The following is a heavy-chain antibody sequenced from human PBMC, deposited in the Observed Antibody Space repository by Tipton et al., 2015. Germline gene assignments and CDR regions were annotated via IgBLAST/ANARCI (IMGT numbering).Heavy chain of an antibody. CDR1: GSTFSSYD. CDR3: ARSLVGSFSGSYFFDY. CDR2: MNPNRGTT. J-gene: IGHJ4*02. V-gene: IGHV1-8*01. Sequence: QLVQSGAEVKKPGASVKVSCKASGSTFSSYDINWVRQATGQGLEWMGWMNPNRGTTGYAQNFQGRVTMTRNTSISTAYMELSSLRSEDTAVYYCARSLVGSFSGSYFFDYWGQGTLVSVSS. D-gene: IGHD1-26*01.